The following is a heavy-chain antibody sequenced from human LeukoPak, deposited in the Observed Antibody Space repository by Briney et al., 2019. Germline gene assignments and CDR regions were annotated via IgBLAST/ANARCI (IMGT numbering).Heavy chain of an antibody. CDR2: IYYSGST. CDR3: ARRANSGFDAFDV. CDR1: GGSISSYY. V-gene: IGHV4-59*01. D-gene: IGHD3-22*01. Sequence: SETLSLTCTVSGGSISSYYWSWIRQPPGKGLEWIGYIYYSGSTNYNPSLKSRVTISVDTSKNQFSLKLSSVTAADTAVYYCARRANSGFDAFDVWGQGTMVTVSS. J-gene: IGHJ3*01.